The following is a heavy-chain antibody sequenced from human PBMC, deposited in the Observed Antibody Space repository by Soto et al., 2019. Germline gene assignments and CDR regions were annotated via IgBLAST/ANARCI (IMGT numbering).Heavy chain of an antibody. CDR1: GGTFSAYV. CDR2: IIPIFGTA. V-gene: IGHV1-69*13. J-gene: IGHJ5*02. Sequence: GAPVKGSCKTSGGTFSAYVFGWGRKAPEQGLEWMGGIIPIFGTANYAQKFQGRVTITADESTSTAYMELSSLRSEDTAVYYCARAGTTGTYVIWWTRNNWFDPWGQGTLVTVSS. D-gene: IGHD1-1*01. CDR3: ARAGTTGTYVIWWTRNNWFDP.